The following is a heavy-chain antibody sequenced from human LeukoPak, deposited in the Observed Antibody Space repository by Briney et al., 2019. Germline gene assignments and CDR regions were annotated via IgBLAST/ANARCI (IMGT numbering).Heavy chain of an antibody. D-gene: IGHD1-20*01. CDR3: ARGITYYYMDV. CDR1: GFIFNRYS. Sequence: GGSLRLSCAASGFIFNRYSKNWVRQAPGKGLEWVSYISSSSDTTYYADSVKGRFTISRDNAKNSLHLQMNSLRAEDTAVYYCARGITYYYMDVWGKGSTVTVSS. CDR2: ISSSSDTT. J-gene: IGHJ6*03. V-gene: IGHV3-48*01.